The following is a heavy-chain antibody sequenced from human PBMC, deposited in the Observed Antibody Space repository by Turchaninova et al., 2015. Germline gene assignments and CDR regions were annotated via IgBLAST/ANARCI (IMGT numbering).Heavy chain of an antibody. D-gene: IGHD2-15*01. J-gene: IGHJ4*02. Sequence: QVQLVQSGAEVKKPGASVKVSCKASGYTFTSYYLQWVLQAPGKGLEWMGRINPSGITTSYAQKLQGRVTMTRDTSTSTVYMELSSLRSEDTAVYFCAKDGAGGAIDYWGQGTLVTVSS. CDR1: GYTFTSYY. V-gene: IGHV1-46*04. CDR2: INPSGITT. CDR3: AKDGAGGAIDY.